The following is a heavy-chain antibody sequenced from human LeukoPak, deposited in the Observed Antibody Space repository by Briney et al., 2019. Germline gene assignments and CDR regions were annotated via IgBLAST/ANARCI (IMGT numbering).Heavy chain of an antibody. D-gene: IGHD2-15*01. V-gene: IGHV4-59*01. J-gene: IGHJ4*02. CDR2: IYYSGST. CDR3: ARAHRGSPPFDY. Sequence: SETLSLTCTVSGGSISSYYWSWIRQPPGKGLEWIGYIYYSGSTNYNPSLKSRVTISVDTSKNQFSLKLSSVTAADMAVYYCARAHRGSPPFDYWGQETLSPSPQ. CDR1: GGSISSYY.